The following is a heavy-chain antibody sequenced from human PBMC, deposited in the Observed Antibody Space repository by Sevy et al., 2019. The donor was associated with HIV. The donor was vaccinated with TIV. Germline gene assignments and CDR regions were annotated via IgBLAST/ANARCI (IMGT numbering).Heavy chain of an antibody. CDR2: ISGSGGST. CDR3: ASPTMTKVQGVKWAFDY. D-gene: IGHD3-10*01. CDR1: GFTFSSYA. V-gene: IGHV3-23*01. J-gene: IGHJ4*02. Sequence: GGSLRLSCAASGFTFSSYAMSWVRQAPGKGLEWVSAISGSGGSTYYADSVKGRFTISRDISKNTLYLQMNSLRAEDTAVYYGASPTMTKVQGVKWAFDYWGQGTLVTVSS.